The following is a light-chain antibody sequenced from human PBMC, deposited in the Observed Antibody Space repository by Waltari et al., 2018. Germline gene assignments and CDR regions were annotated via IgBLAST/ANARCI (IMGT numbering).Light chain of an antibody. CDR3: QQRSDWPPH. V-gene: IGKV3-11*01. CDR1: QSVSSY. J-gene: IGKJ5*01. CDR2: DAS. Sequence: EIVLTQSPATLSLSPGERATLSCSASQSVSSYLGWYQQTPGQAPRPLIYDASNRATGIPARFSGIGSGTDFTLTISSLEPEDFAVYYCQQRSDWPPHFGQGTRLEMK.